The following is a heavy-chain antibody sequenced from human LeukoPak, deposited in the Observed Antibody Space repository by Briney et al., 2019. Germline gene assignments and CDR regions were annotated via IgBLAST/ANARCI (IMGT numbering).Heavy chain of an antibody. CDR1: GFTFSDYY. CDR2: IISSGSTI. V-gene: IGHV3-11*01. Sequence: GGSLRLSCAASGFTFSDYYTSCITQAPGKGLEWFSYIISSGSTIYYADSVKGRFTIPRDNAKNSLYLQMNSLRAEDTAVYYCARGRGFTYFDYWGQGTLVTVSS. J-gene: IGHJ4*02. CDR3: ARGRGFTYFDY.